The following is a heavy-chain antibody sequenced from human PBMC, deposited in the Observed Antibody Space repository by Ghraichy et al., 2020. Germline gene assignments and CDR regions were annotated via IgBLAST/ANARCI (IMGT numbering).Heavy chain of an antibody. J-gene: IGHJ5*02. CDR1: GGSFSSYC. D-gene: IGHD3-10*01. V-gene: IGHV4-59*08. Sequence: SETLSLTCTVSGGSFSSYCLSWIRQPPGKGLEWIGFFCYTGSTNYNPSLKSRVTISVDTSTNQFSLKLSSVTAADTAVYYCARYYFGSGRRFDPWGQGTLVTVSS. CDR2: FCYTGST. CDR3: ARYYFGSGRRFDP.